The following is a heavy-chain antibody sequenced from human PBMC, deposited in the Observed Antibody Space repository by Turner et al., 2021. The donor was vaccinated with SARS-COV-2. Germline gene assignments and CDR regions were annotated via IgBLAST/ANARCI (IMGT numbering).Heavy chain of an antibody. D-gene: IGHD6-19*01. CDR3: ARENLVAGTPAQIDY. CDR1: GGSFRSYY. CDR2: ISYSGNT. V-gene: IGHV4-59*01. Sequence: ETLSLTCTVAGGSFRSYYWSWIRQAPGKGLEWIGSISYSGNTNYNPSLRSRVTMSLDTSKNQFSLRLTSVTAADAAVYYCARENLVAGTPAQIDYWGQGILVTVSS. J-gene: IGHJ4*02.